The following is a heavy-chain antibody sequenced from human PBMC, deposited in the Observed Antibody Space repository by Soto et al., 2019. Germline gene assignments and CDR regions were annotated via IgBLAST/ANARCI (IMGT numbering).Heavy chain of an antibody. CDR2: IWYDGSNK. J-gene: IGHJ6*02. CDR1: GFTFSSYG. V-gene: IGHV3-33*01. Sequence: SLRLSCAASGFTFSSYGMHWVRQAPGKGLEGVAVIWYDGSNKYYADSVKGRFTISRDNSKNTLYLQMNSLRAEDTAVYYCARDSSYDSSGFNIGSMDVWGQGTTVTVSS. CDR3: ARDSSYDSSGFNIGSMDV. D-gene: IGHD3-22*01.